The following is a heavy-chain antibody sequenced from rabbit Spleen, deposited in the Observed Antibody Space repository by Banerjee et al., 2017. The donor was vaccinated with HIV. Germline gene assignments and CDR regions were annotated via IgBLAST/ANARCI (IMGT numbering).Heavy chain of an antibody. CDR2: INADSGSA. V-gene: IGHV1S40*01. CDR1: GFDFSGYY. Sequence: QSLEESGGDLVQPGASLTLTCTASGFDFSGYYMSWVRQAPGEGLEHIGLINADSGSAYYASWAKGRFIMSRTSSTTVTLQMTSLTAADTATYFCARDLAGVIGWNFGWWGQGTLVTVS. CDR3: ARDLAGVIGWNFGW. D-gene: IGHD4-1*01. J-gene: IGHJ3*01.